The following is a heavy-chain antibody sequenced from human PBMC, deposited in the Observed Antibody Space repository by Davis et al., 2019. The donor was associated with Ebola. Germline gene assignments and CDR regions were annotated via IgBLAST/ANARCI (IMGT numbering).Heavy chain of an antibody. J-gene: IGHJ6*02. V-gene: IGHV3-11*01. CDR2: ISSSGTII. CDR3: ARAQLRATTFVRTGGMNV. Sequence: PGGSLRLSCAASGFTFGDYFMSWIRQAPGKGLEWVSYISSSGTIIYYADSVKGRFTISRDNAKNSLYLQMSSLRAEDAAVYYCARAQLRATTFVRTGGMNVWGQGTKVTVS. CDR1: GFTFGDYF. D-gene: IGHD1-26*01.